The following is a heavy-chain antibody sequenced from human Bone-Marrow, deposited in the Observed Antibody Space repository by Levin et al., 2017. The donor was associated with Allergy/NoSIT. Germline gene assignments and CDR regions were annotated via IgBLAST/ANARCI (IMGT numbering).Heavy chain of an antibody. CDR3: TRDFYDSTDRRGGLDY. J-gene: IGHJ4*02. Sequence: SGPTLVKPTQTLTLTCTFSGFSLNTYGMRVSWIRQPPGKAPEWLARIDWDDDKFYTTSLKTRLTISKDTSKNQVVLTMTNMDLADTATYFCTRDFYDSTDRRGGLDYWGQGTLVTVSS. D-gene: IGHD3-22*01. V-gene: IGHV2-70*04. CDR2: IDWDDDK. CDR1: GFSLNTYGMR.